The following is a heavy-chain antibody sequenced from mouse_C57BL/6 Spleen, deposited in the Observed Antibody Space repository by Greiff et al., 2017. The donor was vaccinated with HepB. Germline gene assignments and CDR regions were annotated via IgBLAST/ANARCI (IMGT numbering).Heavy chain of an antibody. CDR2: ISYDGSN. Sequence: DVKLQESGPGLVKPSQSLSLTCSVTGYSITSGYYWNWIRQSPGNQLEWVGYISYDGSNNYNASLKNRISITRDTSKNLLFLQLNSVTTEDTATYSCSRYYYGSTYCAMDYWGQGTSVTVSS. V-gene: IGHV3-6*01. CDR1: GYSITSGYY. CDR3: SRYYYGSTYCAMDY. J-gene: IGHJ4*01. D-gene: IGHD1-1*01.